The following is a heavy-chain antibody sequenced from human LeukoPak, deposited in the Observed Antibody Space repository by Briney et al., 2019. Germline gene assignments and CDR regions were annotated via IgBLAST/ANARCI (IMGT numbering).Heavy chain of an antibody. CDR1: GFSISSSYSY. CDR3: ARQTGSGLFILP. D-gene: IGHD3/OR15-3a*01. Sequence: SETLSLTCTVSGFSISSSYSYWGWLRQPPGMGREWIGCIYYTGNTYYNASLKSQVSISIDTSKNQFSLKLTSVTAADTAVYYCARQTGSGLFILPGGQGTLVTVSS. J-gene: IGHJ4*02. V-gene: IGHV4-39*01. CDR2: IYYTGNT.